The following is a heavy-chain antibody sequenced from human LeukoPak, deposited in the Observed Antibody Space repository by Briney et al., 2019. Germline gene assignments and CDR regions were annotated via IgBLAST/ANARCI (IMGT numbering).Heavy chain of an antibody. CDR3: AKELWEGSGYLDH. V-gene: IGHV3-23*01. CDR2: VSGSGDKT. Sequence: GGPLRLSCAASGFTFSNYPMAWVRQGPGKGPEWVSAVSGSGDKTIYADSVKGRFTISRDNSKNTWSPQMNSLKAEDTALYYCAKELWEGSGYLDHWGQGILVTVSS. J-gene: IGHJ4*02. CDR1: GFTFSNYP. D-gene: IGHD3-3*01.